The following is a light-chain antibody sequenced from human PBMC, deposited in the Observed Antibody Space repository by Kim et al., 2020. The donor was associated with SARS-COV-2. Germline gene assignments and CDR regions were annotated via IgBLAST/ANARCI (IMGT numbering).Light chain of an antibody. CDR1: QSINSD. CDR2: DAS. V-gene: IGKV3-15*01. Sequence: EIVMTQSPATLSVSPGERATLSCRASQSINSDLAWYQQKPGQAPRLLIFDASTRASGFPARFSGSGSGTEFTLTISSLQSEDFGVYYCQQYNNRPPLTFGGGTKVDIK. CDR3: QQYNNRPPLT. J-gene: IGKJ4*01.